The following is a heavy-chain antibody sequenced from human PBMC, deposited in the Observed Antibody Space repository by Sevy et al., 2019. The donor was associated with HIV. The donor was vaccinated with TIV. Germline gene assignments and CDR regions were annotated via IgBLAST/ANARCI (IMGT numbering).Heavy chain of an antibody. CDR3: ARHAPMVRGVVAPFDP. CDR1: GGSISSSSYY. D-gene: IGHD3-10*01. Sequence: SESLSLTCTVSGGSISSSSYYWGWIRQPPGKGLEWIGSIYYSGSTYYNPSLKSRVTISVDTSKNQFSLKLSSVTAADTAVYYCARHAPMVRGVVAPFDPWGQGTLVTVSS. J-gene: IGHJ5*02. V-gene: IGHV4-39*01. CDR2: IYYSGST.